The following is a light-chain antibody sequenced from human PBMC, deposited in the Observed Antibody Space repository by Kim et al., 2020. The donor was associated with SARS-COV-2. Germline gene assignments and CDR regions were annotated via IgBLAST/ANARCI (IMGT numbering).Light chain of an antibody. V-gene: IGKV3-11*01. CDR2: DVS. CDR1: QRVGRY. Sequence: SLSPGERVTLSCRASQRVGRYLAWYQQKPGQAPRLLISDVSNRATGTPGSVSGSGSGTDFTLTISSLEPEDFATYSCQQRSNWPPTFGQGTKLEF. CDR3: QQRSNWPPT. J-gene: IGKJ2*01.